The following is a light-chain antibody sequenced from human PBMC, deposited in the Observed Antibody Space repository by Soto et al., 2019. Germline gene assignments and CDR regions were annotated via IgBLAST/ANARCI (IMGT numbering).Light chain of an antibody. CDR2: GAS. CDR3: QQYYDRPLT. J-gene: IGKJ2*01. V-gene: IGKV3-15*01. CDR1: QSVSSS. Sequence: ERVMTQSPATLSVSPGERATLSCRASQSVSSSLAWYQQKPGQAPRLLIYGASTRATGIPARFSGSGSGTEFTLTISSLQSEDFAVYYCQQYYDRPLTFGHGTKLEIK.